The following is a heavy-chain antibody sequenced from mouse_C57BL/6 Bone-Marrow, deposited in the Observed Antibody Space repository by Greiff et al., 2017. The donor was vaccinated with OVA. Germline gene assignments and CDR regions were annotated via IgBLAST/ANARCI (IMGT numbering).Heavy chain of an antibody. J-gene: IGHJ2*01. Sequence: EVQLQQSGAELVRPGASVKLSCTASGFNIKDDYMHWVKQRPEQGLEWIGWIDPENGDTEYASKFQGKATITADTSSNTAYLQLSRLTSEDTAVYYCTNPRYYYGTPFDYWCQGTTLTVSS. V-gene: IGHV14-4*01. CDR2: IDPENGDT. CDR3: TNPRYYYGTPFDY. D-gene: IGHD1-1*01. CDR1: GFNIKDDY.